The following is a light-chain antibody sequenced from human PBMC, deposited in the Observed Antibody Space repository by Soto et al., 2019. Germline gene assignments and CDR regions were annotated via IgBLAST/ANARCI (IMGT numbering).Light chain of an antibody. CDR1: QSVINY. V-gene: IGKV3-20*01. Sequence: EVVLTQSPGTLSLSPGERATLSGRASQSVINYLGWYQQKPGQAPRLLIYGVSSRATGIPDRFSGSGSGTDFTLTISRLEPEDLAVYYCHQYGSSHSFGQGTKLEIK. CDR2: GVS. CDR3: HQYGSSHS. J-gene: IGKJ2*03.